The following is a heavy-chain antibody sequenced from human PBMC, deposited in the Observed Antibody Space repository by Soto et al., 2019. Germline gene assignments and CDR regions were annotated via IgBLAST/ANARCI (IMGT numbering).Heavy chain of an antibody. CDR3: ARDGFTVISSGSFDY. CDR2: ISAGKGDT. V-gene: IGHV1-18*04. D-gene: IGHD1-26*01. Sequence: VQLVESGAEVRKPGASVKVSCKASGYTSSSYGISWVRQAPGKGLEWMGWISAGKGDTNYAQKFQGRVSMTTDTSTITAYMELRSLTSDDTAVYYCARDGFTVISSGSFDYWGQGTLVTVSS. CDR1: GYTSSSYG. J-gene: IGHJ4*02.